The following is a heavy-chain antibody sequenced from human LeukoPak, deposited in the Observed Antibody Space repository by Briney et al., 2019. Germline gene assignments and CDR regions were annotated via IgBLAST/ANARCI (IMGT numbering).Heavy chain of an antibody. Sequence: GGSLRLSCAASGFTFSSYSMNWVRQAPGKGLEYVSAISSNGGSTYYANSVKGRFTISRDNSKNTLYLQMGSLRAEDMAVYYCARFGPFYSPWGQGTLVTVSS. J-gene: IGHJ5*02. CDR2: ISSNGGST. CDR3: ARFGPFYSP. D-gene: IGHD1-26*01. V-gene: IGHV3-64*01. CDR1: GFTFSSYS.